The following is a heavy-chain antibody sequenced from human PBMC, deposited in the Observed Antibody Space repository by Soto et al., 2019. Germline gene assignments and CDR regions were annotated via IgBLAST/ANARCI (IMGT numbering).Heavy chain of an antibody. CDR1: GYTFISYG. Sequence: SPKVSGKASGYTFISYGISWVRQAPGQGLEWMGWISAYNGNTNYAQKLQGRVTMTTDTSTSTAYMELRSLRSDDTAVYYCARDRYDSSGYSYWGQGTLVTVSS. CDR2: ISAYNGNT. V-gene: IGHV1-18*01. CDR3: ARDRYDSSGYSY. J-gene: IGHJ4*02. D-gene: IGHD3-22*01.